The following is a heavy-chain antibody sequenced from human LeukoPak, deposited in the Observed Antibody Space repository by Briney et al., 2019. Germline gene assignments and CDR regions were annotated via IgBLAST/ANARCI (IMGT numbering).Heavy chain of an antibody. J-gene: IGHJ4*02. V-gene: IGHV3-33*01. CDR1: GFTFSSYG. CDR3: ARGPHRITGTTESLDY. CDR2: IWYDGSNK. Sequence: GGSLRLSCAASGFTFSSYGMPWVRQAPGKGLEWVAVIWYDGSNKYYADSVKGRFTISRDNSKNTLYLQMNSLRAEDTAVYYCARGPHRITGTTESLDYWGQGTLVTVSS. D-gene: IGHD1-7*01.